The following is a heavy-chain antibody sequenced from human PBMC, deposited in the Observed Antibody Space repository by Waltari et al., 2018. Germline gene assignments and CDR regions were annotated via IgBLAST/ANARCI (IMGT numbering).Heavy chain of an antibody. Sequence: QVQLQESGPGLVKPSETLSLICTVSGGYISSYYWSWHRQPPGKGLEWIGYIYYSGSTNYNPSLKSRVTISVDTSKNQFSLKLSSVTAADTAVYYCARGNDFWSGYEYYYYYMDVWGKGTTVTISS. CDR2: IYYSGST. V-gene: IGHV4-59*01. D-gene: IGHD3-3*01. CDR3: ARGNDFWSGYEYYYYYMDV. J-gene: IGHJ6*03. CDR1: GGYISSYY.